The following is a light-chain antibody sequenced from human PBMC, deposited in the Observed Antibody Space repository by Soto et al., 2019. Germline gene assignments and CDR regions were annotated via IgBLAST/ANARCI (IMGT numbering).Light chain of an antibody. CDR1: TSNIGNNH. V-gene: IGLV1-51*01. Sequence: QSVLTQSPSVCAAPGQKVTIARSGSTSNIGNNHVSWYQQVPGTAPKLLSYDSNEGPSGIPDRFSGSKSDTSATLGITRLQTGDEADYYCGTWDSGLGAVVFGGGTKLTAL. CDR3: GTWDSGLGAVV. J-gene: IGLJ2*01. CDR2: DSN.